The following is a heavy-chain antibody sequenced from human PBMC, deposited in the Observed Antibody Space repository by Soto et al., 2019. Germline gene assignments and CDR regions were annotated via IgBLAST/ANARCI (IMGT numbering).Heavy chain of an antibody. Sequence: AGGSLRLSCAASGFTFSSYAMHWVRQAPGKGLEWVAVISYDGSNKYYADSVKGRFTISRDNSKNTLYLQMNSLRAEDTAVYYCARGVWELLRGRGPFDYWGQGTLVTVSS. CDR2: ISYDGSNK. CDR1: GFTFSSYA. V-gene: IGHV3-30-3*01. J-gene: IGHJ4*02. D-gene: IGHD1-26*01. CDR3: ARGVWELLRGRGPFDY.